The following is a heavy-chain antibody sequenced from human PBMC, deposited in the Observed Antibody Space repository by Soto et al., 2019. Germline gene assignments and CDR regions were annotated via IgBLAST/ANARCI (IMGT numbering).Heavy chain of an antibody. CDR3: ARSRNSAVADSFDF. Sequence: QVQVVESGGGVVQPGRSLRLSCAASGFTFSRYAIHWVRQAPGKGLEWVAVISRDGSNKYYVDSVKGRFTISRDNSKNTLYLQMNSLRDEDTAVYYCARSRNSAVADSFDFWGQGILVTVSS. CDR2: ISRDGSNK. V-gene: IGHV3-30*04. D-gene: IGHD3-10*01. CDR1: GFTFSRYA. J-gene: IGHJ4*02.